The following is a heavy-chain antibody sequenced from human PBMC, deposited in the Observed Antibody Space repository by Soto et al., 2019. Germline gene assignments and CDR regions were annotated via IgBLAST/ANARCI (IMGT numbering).Heavy chain of an antibody. D-gene: IGHD7-27*01. J-gene: IGHJ4*02. Sequence: ASVKVSCKASGYTFSSYAMHWVRQAPGQRLEWMGWINAAYGNTQSSQKFQDRVTISRNTSASTAYMELTSLRSEDTAVYYCARDTGDGTFDFWGQGALITVSS. CDR2: INAAYGNT. CDR1: GYTFSSYA. CDR3: ARDTGDGTFDF. V-gene: IGHV1-3*01.